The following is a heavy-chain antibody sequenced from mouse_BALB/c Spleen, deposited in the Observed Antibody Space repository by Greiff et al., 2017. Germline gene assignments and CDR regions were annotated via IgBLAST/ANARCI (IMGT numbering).Heavy chain of an antibody. V-gene: IGHV1-15*01. CDR3: TRPDDYDY. D-gene: IGHD2-4*01. Sequence: QVQLQQSVAELVRPGASVTLSCKASGYTFTDYEMHWVKQTPVHGLEWIGAIDPETGGTAYNQKFKGKATLTADKSSSTAYMELRSLTSEDSAVYYCTRPDDYDYWGQGTTLTVSS. CDR2: IDPETGGT. CDR1: GYTFTDYE. J-gene: IGHJ2*01.